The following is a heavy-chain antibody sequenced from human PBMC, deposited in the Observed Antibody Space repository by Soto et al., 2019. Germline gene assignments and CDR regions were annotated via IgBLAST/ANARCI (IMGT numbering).Heavy chain of an antibody. CDR1: GSRYSSSG. J-gene: IGHJ3*02. CDR3: ATGAVSIAGLKDKDAFHI. Sequence: SVKDSGNAAGSRYSSSGIGLVRQEHRQGLEWMGWISPYGYTNYAQRLQGRVTMTTDRSTTTAYLELGRLRSDDTAVYYCATGAVSIAGLKDKDAFHIWGQGTLLTAS. V-gene: IGHV1-18*01. D-gene: IGHD6-6*01. CDR2: ISPYGYT.